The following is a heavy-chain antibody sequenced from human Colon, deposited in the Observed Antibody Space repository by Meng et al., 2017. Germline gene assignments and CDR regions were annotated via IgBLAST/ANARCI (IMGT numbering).Heavy chain of an antibody. CDR3: ARALVDDTSGYYLNY. CDR2: IYNSGST. Sequence: SETLSLTCTVSGVSISTYYWSWIRQPPGKGLEWIGFIYNSGSTNYNSSLRSRVTISVDTSKNQFPLNLTSVTAADTAVYFCARALVDDTSGYYLNYWGQGIQVTVSS. V-gene: IGHV4-59*01. D-gene: IGHD3-22*01. J-gene: IGHJ4*02. CDR1: GVSISTYY.